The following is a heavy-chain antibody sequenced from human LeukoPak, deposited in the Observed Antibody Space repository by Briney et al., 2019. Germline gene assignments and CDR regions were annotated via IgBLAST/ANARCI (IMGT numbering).Heavy chain of an antibody. V-gene: IGHV1-8*01. CDR1: GYTFTNYD. Sequence: ASVKVSCKASGYTFTNYDINWLRQGTGQGLEWMAWMTPNSGNTGHEQKFQGRLTMTRDISISTAYIELSSLRSEDTAVYYCAFCGGDCGGAFDVWGQGTTVTVSS. CDR2: MTPNSGNT. D-gene: IGHD2-21*02. J-gene: IGHJ3*01. CDR3: AFCGGDCGGAFDV.